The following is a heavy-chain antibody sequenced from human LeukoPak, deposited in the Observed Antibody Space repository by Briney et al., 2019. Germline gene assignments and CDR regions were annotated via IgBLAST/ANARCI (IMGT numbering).Heavy chain of an antibody. CDR1: GGSISSYY. J-gene: IGHJ5*02. CDR2: IYVTGST. Sequence: PSETLSPTCAVYGGSISSYYWSWIRQPAGKALEWIGRIYVTGSTTYNPSLESRVTMSLDTSKNHFSLKLRSVTAADTAVYYCARDSGTTGEVKFDPWGQGTLVTVSS. CDR3: ARDSGTTGEVKFDP. D-gene: IGHD1-7*01. V-gene: IGHV4-4*07.